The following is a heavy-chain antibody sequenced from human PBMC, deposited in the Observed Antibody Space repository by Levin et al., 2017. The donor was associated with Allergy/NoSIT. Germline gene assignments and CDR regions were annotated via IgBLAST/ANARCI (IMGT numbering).Heavy chain of an antibody. J-gene: IGHJ4*02. CDR1: GFTVSSNH. V-gene: IGHV3-53*01. CDR3: ARGRAATSFSDY. CDR2: IYTGGST. D-gene: IGHD2-15*01. Sequence: GESLKISCAVSGFTVSSNHMNWVRQAPGKGLEWISTIYTGGSTFYVDSVKGRFTISRDNSKNTLYLQMNSLRAEDTAVYYCARGRAATSFSDYWGQGTLVTVSS.